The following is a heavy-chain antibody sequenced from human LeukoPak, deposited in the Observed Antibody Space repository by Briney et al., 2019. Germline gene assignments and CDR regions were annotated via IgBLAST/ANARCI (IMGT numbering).Heavy chain of an antibody. Sequence: SVTVSCKASGGTFSSYAISWVRQAPGQGLEWMGGIIPIFGTANYAQKFQGRVTITTDESTSTAYMELSSLRSEDTAVYYCAKRLYGDLAFDIWGQGTMVTVSS. CDR1: GGTFSSYA. J-gene: IGHJ3*02. V-gene: IGHV1-69*05. CDR3: AKRLYGDLAFDI. CDR2: IIPIFGTA. D-gene: IGHD3-16*02.